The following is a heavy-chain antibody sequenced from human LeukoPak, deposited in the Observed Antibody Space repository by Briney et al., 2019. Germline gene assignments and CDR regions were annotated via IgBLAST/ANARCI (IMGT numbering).Heavy chain of an antibody. CDR2: INPNSGGT. J-gene: IGHJ4*02. CDR1: GGTFSSYA. CDR3: ASWGYCSGGSCYRGYYFDY. D-gene: IGHD2-15*01. Sequence: GASVKVSCKASGGTFSSYAISWVRQAPGQGLEWMGWINPNSGGTNYAQKFQGRVTMTRDTSISTAYMELSRLRSDDTAVYYCASWGYCSGGSCYRGYYFDYWGQGTLVTVSS. V-gene: IGHV1-2*02.